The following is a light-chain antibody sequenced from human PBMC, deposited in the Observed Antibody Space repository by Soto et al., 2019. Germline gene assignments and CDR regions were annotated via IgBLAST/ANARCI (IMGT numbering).Light chain of an antibody. CDR1: QNIRNF. J-gene: IGKJ1*01. CDR2: AAS. Sequence: DIQMTQSPSSLSASVGDTVTITCRASQNIRNFLNCYQQKPGKAPKLLIFAASNLKSGVPSRFTASGSGTDFTLIISSLQPEDLATYYCQQSYSDIRAFGQGTTVEI. CDR3: QQSYSDIRA. V-gene: IGKV1-39*01.